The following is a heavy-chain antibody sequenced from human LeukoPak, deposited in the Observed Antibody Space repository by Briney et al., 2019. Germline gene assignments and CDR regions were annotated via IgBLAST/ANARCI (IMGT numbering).Heavy chain of an antibody. V-gene: IGHV3-30*03. CDR3: ARDSDGMSV. CDR2: ISYDGINK. J-gene: IGHJ6*02. CDR1: RFTFSTYG. Sequence: GGSLRLSCAASRFTFSTYGMHWVRQAPGKGLEWLALISYDGINKYYADSVKGRFTVSRDNSKSTLYLQVNSLRAEDTAVYYCARDSDGMSVWGLGTTVTVSS.